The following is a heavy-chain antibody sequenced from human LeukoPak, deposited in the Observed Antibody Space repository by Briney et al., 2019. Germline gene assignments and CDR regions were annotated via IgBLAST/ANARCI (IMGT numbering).Heavy chain of an antibody. CDR3: ASYGGSGWSHWVDAFDI. D-gene: IGHD6-19*01. Sequence: GEPLKISCKGSGYSFTSYWIGWVRQMPGKGLEWMGIIYPGDSDTRYSPSFQGQVTISADKSISTAYLQWSSLKASDTAMYYCASYGGSGWSHWVDAFDIWGQGTMVTVSS. CDR2: IYPGDSDT. CDR1: GYSFTSYW. V-gene: IGHV5-51*01. J-gene: IGHJ3*02.